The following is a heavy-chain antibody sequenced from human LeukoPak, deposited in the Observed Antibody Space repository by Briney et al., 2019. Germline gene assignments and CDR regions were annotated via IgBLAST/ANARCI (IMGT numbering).Heavy chain of an antibody. D-gene: IGHD3-22*01. J-gene: IGHJ4*02. V-gene: IGHV1-2*06. CDR1: GYTFTGYY. CDR2: INPNSGGT. CDR3: ASLDYDSSGTAVDY. Sequence: GASVKVSCKASGYTFTGYYMHWVRQAPGQGLEWMGRINPNSGGTNYAQKFQGRVTMTRDTSISTAYMELSRLRSDDTAVYYCASLDYDSSGTAVDYWGQGTLVTVSS.